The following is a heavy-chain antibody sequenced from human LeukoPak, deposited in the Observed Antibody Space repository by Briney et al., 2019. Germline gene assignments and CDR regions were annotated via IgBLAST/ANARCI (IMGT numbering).Heavy chain of an antibody. Sequence: ASVKVSCKASGYTFTGYYMHWVRQAPGQGLEWMGWINPNSGGTNYAQKFQGRVTMTRDTSISTAYMELSRLRSDDTAVYYCARPYYYGSGSYYNWNYWGQGTLVTVSS. J-gene: IGHJ4*02. D-gene: IGHD3-10*01. CDR1: GYTFTGYY. CDR2: INPNSGGT. V-gene: IGHV1-2*02. CDR3: ARPYYYGSGSYYNWNY.